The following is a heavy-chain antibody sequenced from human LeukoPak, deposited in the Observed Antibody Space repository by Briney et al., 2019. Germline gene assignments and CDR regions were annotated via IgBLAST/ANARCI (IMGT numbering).Heavy chain of an antibody. CDR2: IYYSGST. V-gene: IGHV4-59*01. CDR3: ARNVEMATIGLAFDI. D-gene: IGHD5-24*01. CDR1: GGSISSYY. Sequence: PSETLSLTCTVSGGSISSYYWSWIRRPPGKGLEWIGYIYYSGSTNYNPSLKSRVTISVDTSKNQFSLKLSSVTAADTAVYYCARNVEMATIGLAFDIWGQGTMVTVSS. J-gene: IGHJ3*02.